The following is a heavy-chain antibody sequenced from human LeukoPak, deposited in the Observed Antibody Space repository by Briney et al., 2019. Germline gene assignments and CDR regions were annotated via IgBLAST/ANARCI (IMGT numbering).Heavy chain of an antibody. D-gene: IGHD6-19*01. V-gene: IGHV4-30-4*01. CDR1: GGSISSDDYY. CDR3: GRISWLVGEVH. J-gene: IGHJ4*02. CDR2: ISYSGNA. Sequence: SETLSLTCTVSGGSISSDDYYWSWIRQPPGKGLELIGYISYSGNAYYNPSLKSRVTISVDTSKNQFSLKLSSVTVADSAVYYWGRISWLVGEVHWGQGGLVNVSS.